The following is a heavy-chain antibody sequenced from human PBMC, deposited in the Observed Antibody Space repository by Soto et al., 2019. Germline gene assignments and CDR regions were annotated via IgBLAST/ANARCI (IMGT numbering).Heavy chain of an antibody. V-gene: IGHV3-74*03. CDR1: GFTFSSSW. J-gene: IGHJ4*02. Sequence: EVQLVESGGGLVQPGGSLRLSCAASGFTFSSSWMHWVRQAPGKGLVWVSRINSDGSTTQYADSVRGRFTISRDNAKNTLFLEMNSLRIEDTAVYFCACTPMARGPCDYWGQGTLVAVSS. CDR2: INSDGSTT. CDR3: ACTPMARGPCDY. D-gene: IGHD3-10*01.